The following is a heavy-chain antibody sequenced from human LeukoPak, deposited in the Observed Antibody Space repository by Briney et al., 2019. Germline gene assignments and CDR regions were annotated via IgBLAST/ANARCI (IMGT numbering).Heavy chain of an antibody. D-gene: IGHD3-10*01. CDR2: ISAYNGNT. J-gene: IGHJ6*04. V-gene: IGHV1-18*01. CDR3: AREILWFGDPTGMDV. CDR1: GYTFTSYG. Sequence: GASVKVSCKASGYTFTSYGISWVRQAPGQGLEWMGWISAYNGNTNYAQKLQGRVTMTRDTSISTAYMELSRLRSDDTAVYYCAREILWFGDPTGMDVWGKGTTVTVSS.